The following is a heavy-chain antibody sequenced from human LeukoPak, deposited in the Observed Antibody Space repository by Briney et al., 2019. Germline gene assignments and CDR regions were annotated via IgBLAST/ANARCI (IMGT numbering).Heavy chain of an antibody. V-gene: IGHV4-59*01. D-gene: IGHD6-13*01. Sequence: TSETLSLTCTVSGVSISSYYWSWIRQPPGKGLEWIGYIYYSGSTNYNPSLKSRVTISVDTSKNQFSLKLSSVTAADTAVYYCARDISSSWYYSVFDPWGQGTLVTVSS. CDR1: GVSISSYY. J-gene: IGHJ5*02. CDR3: ARDISSSWYYSVFDP. CDR2: IYYSGST.